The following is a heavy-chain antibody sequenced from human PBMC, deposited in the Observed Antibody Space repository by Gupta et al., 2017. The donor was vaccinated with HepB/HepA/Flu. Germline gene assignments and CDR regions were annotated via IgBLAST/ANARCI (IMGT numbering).Heavy chain of an antibody. J-gene: IGHJ4*02. CDR1: GGPCSGCY. V-gene: IGHV4-34*01. D-gene: IGHD3-16*01. Sequence: QVQLHQWGAGLLRPSETLSLTCAVYGGPCSGCYWSWIRQPPGKGLEWIGEINDSGSTNYKSSLKSRVTISVDTTKKQFSLKLRAVTAADTAVYYCATRDPITYYIDYWGQGTLVTVSS. CDR3: ATRDPITYYIDY. CDR2: INDSGST.